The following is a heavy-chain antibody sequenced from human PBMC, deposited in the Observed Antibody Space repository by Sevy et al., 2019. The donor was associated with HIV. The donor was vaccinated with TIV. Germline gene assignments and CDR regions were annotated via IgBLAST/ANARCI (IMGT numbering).Heavy chain of an antibody. CDR2: SNYSGST. Sequence: SETLSLTCTVSGASISSSGYYWGWIRQPPGKGLEWIASSNYSGSTFYNPSLKSRVTISADTSKNQFSLHLNSVTAADTAIYYCAGPILTYNNGWSYYDYWGQGTVVTVSS. J-gene: IGHJ4*02. CDR1: GASISSSGYY. CDR3: AGPILTYNNGWSYYDY. V-gene: IGHV4-39*01. D-gene: IGHD6-19*01.